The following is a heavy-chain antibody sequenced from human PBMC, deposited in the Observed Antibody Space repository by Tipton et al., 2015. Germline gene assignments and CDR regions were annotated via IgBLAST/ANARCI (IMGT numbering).Heavy chain of an antibody. CDR1: GGSISSDY. Sequence: TLSLTCTVSGGSISSDYWSWIRQPPGKGLEWLGYIYYSGSTNYNPSLKSRVTISVDTSKNQFSLHLSSVTAADTAVYYCAREVWYNDSTGYDYWGQGTLVTVSS. CDR2: IYYSGST. D-gene: IGHD3-22*01. J-gene: IGHJ4*02. CDR3: AREVWYNDSTGYDY. V-gene: IGHV4-59*12.